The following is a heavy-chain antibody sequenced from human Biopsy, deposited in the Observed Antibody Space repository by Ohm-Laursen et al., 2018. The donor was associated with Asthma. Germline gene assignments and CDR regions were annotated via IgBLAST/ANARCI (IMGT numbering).Heavy chain of an antibody. CDR3: ARTFHFWSPYHAEHYQL. Sequence: SLRLSCTASRFTYEMHWVRQAPGKGLEWVAVISHDGSSIYYADSVKGRFTISRDNSKNTLYLQMSSLRVEDTAVYYCARTFHFWSPYHAEHYQLWGQGTLVTVSS. D-gene: IGHD3-3*02. CDR1: RFTYE. V-gene: IGHV3-30-3*01. CDR2: ISHDGSSI. J-gene: IGHJ1*01.